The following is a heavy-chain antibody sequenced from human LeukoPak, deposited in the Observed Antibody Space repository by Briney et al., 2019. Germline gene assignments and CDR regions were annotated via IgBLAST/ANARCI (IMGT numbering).Heavy chain of an antibody. V-gene: IGHV3-11*01. Sequence: PGGSLRLSCAASGFTFSDYYMSWIRQAPGKGLEWISYAGSSGSPMNYADSVKGRFTISKDNAKNSLYLQMNSLRAEDTAMYYCVRTGFDLWSGYYGARYFFDYWGQGTLVTVSS. CDR1: GFTFSDYY. D-gene: IGHD3-3*01. J-gene: IGHJ4*02. CDR3: VRTGFDLWSGYYGARYFFDY. CDR2: AGSSGSPM.